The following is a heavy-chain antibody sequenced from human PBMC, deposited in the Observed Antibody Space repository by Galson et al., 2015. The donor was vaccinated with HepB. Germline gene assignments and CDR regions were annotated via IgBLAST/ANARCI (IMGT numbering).Heavy chain of an antibody. CDR3: ARDWGLSWGFGELAAYGMDV. CDR1: GGTFSSYA. Sequence: SVKVSCKASGGTFSSYAISWVRQAPGQGLEWMGRIIPILGIANYAQKFQGRVTITADKSTSTAYMELSSLRSEDTAVYYCARDWGLSWGFGELAAYGMDVWGQGTTVTVSS. V-gene: IGHV1-69*04. J-gene: IGHJ6*02. CDR2: IIPILGIA. D-gene: IGHD3-10*01.